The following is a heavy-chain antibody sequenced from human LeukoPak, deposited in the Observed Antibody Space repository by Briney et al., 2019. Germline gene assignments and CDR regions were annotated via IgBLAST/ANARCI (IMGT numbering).Heavy chain of an antibody. CDR3: ARDARYFANNWFHP. CDR1: GFTFSSYS. CDR2: ISSSSSYI. Sequence: GGSLRLSCAASGFTFSSYSMNWVRQAPGKGLVWVSSISSSSSYIYYADSVKGRFTISRDNAKNSLYLQMNSLRAEDTAVYYCARDARYFANNWFHPWGQGSLVTVSS. V-gene: IGHV3-21*01. J-gene: IGHJ5*02. D-gene: IGHD3-9*01.